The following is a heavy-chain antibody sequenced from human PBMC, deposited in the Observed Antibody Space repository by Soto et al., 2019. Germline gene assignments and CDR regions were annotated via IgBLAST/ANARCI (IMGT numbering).Heavy chain of an antibody. Sequence: QVHLVQSGAEVKEPGASVMLSCRTSGYNCANNAMQWVRQAPGQTFEWLGWTNGGNDYTRYSHKFQSRVTLSTDTYANTFSMEMSSLTPENTAVSYCARGGWMLVEGSHYYHAMDVWGQGTTVTVSS. CDR1: GYNCANNA. V-gene: IGHV1-3*01. CDR2: TNGGNDYT. D-gene: IGHD3-10*02. J-gene: IGHJ6*02. CDR3: ARGGWMLVEGSHYYHAMDV.